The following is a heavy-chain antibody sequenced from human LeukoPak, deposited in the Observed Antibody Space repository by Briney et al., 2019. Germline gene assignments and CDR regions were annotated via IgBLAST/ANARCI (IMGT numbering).Heavy chain of an antibody. CDR1: GGTFSSYA. J-gene: IGHJ4*02. D-gene: IGHD3-22*01. CDR2: IIPIFGTA. CDR3: ATYYYDSSGYYFDY. Sequence: VASVKVSCKASGGTFSSYAISWVRQAPGQGLEWMGGIIPIFGTANYAQKFQGRVTITADESTSTAYMELSGLRSEDTAVYYCATYYYDSSGYYFDYWGQGTLVTVSS. V-gene: IGHV1-69*01.